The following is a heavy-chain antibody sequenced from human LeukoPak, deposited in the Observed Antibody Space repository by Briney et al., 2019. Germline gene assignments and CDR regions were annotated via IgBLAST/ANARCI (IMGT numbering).Heavy chain of an antibody. D-gene: IGHD2-21*01. CDR3: ARDRIASRLPNYYYYYMDV. V-gene: IGHV1-18*01. CDR2: ISAYNGNT. Sequence: ASVKVSCKASGYTFTSYGISWVRQAPGQGLEWMGWISAYNGNTNYAQKLQGRVTMTTDTSTSTAYMELRSLRSDDTAVYYCARDRIASRLPNYYYYYMDVWGKGTTVTVSS. J-gene: IGHJ6*03. CDR1: GYTFTSYG.